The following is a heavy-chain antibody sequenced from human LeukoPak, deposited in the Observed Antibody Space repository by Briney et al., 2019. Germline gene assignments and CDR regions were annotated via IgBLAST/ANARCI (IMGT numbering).Heavy chain of an antibody. J-gene: IGHJ4*02. CDR1: GYTFTNYG. CDR3: ATDRGFGVVITPLDY. D-gene: IGHD3-3*01. Sequence: VSVKVSCKTSGYTFTNYGVSWVRQAPGQGLEWMGWISAYNGYTNYAQKLQVRVTMTTDTSTSTAYMELRSLTSDDTAVFYCATDRGFGVVITPLDYWGQGTLVTVSS. V-gene: IGHV1-18*01. CDR2: ISAYNGYT.